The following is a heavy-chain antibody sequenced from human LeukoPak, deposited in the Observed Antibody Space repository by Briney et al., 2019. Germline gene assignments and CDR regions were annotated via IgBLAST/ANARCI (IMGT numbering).Heavy chain of an antibody. V-gene: IGHV3-7*01. J-gene: IGHJ4*02. Sequence: GGSLRLSCAASRFRFSRYWMSWVRQAPGKGLEWVANIKEDGSEKYYVDSVKGRFSISRDNAKNSLYLQMKSLRAEDTAVYYCARVRVYYYDSSGYSDYWGQGTLVTVFS. CDR2: IKEDGSEK. CDR1: RFRFSRYW. D-gene: IGHD3-22*01. CDR3: ARVRVYYYDSSGYSDY.